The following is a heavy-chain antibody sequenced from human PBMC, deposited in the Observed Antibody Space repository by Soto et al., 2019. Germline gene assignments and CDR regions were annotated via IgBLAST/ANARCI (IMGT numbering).Heavy chain of an antibody. CDR1: GFTFSSYW. Sequence: GGSLRLSCAASGFTFSSYWMSWVRQAPGKGLEWVANIKQDGSEKYYVDSVKGRFTISRDNAKNSLYLQMNSLRAEDTAVYYCARARLWYQETVVVLAAYYFDYWGQGTLVTVSS. J-gene: IGHJ4*02. CDR2: IKQDGSEK. D-gene: IGHD2-15*01. V-gene: IGHV3-7*01. CDR3: ARARLWYQETVVVLAAYYFDY.